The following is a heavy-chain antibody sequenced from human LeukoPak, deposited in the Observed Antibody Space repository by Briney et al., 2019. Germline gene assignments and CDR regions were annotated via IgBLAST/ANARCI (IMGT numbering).Heavy chain of an antibody. D-gene: IGHD2-2*01. CDR1: GYTFTSYD. CDR2: MNPNSGNT. Sequence: GASVKVSCKASGYTFTSYDINWVRQATGQGLEWMGWMNPNSGNTGYAQKFQGRVTMTRNTSISTAYMELSSLRSEDTAVYYCATKSGFYCSSTSCPFAFDIWGQGTMVTVSS. J-gene: IGHJ3*02. V-gene: IGHV1-8*01. CDR3: ATKSGFYCSSTSCPFAFDI.